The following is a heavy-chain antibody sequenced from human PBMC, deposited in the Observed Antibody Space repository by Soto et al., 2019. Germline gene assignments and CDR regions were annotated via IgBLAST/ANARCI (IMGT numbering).Heavy chain of an antibody. V-gene: IGHV1-46*03. J-gene: IGHJ4*02. Sequence: ASVKVSCKASGYTFTGYYMHWVRQAPGQGLEWMGWINPNSGGTSYAQKFQGRVTMTRDTSTSTVYMELSSLRSEDTAVYYCAINCGGDCPPLWGQGTLVTVSS. CDR3: AINCGGDCPPL. CDR2: INPNSGGT. D-gene: IGHD2-21*02. CDR1: GYTFTGYY.